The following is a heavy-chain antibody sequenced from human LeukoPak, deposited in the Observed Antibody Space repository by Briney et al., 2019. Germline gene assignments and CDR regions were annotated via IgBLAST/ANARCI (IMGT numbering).Heavy chain of an antibody. D-gene: IGHD6-6*01. CDR3: ARDHQVSYFDY. CDR1: GFTVSNNY. CDR2: IYSGDIT. Sequence: GGSLRLSCAASGFTVSNNYMSWVRQAPGKGLEWVSVIYSGDITYYADSVKGRFTISRDNSKNTLYLQMNSLRADDTAVYYCARDHQVSYFDYWGQGTLVTVSS. J-gene: IGHJ4*02. V-gene: IGHV3-53*05.